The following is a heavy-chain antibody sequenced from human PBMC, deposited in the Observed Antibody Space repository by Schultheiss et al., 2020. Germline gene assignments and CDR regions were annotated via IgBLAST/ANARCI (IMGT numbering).Heavy chain of an antibody. CDR3: ARGGITYGDKRDAFDV. CDR2: IYYSGST. J-gene: IGHJ3*01. D-gene: IGHD4-17*01. CDR1: GGSISSGGYY. V-gene: IGHV4-31*03. Sequence: SETLSLTCTVSGGSISSGGYYWSWIRQHPGKGLEWIGYIYYSGSTYYNPSLKSRVTISVDTSKNQFSLKLRSVAAADTAVYYCARGGITYGDKRDAFDVWGQGTMVTVSS.